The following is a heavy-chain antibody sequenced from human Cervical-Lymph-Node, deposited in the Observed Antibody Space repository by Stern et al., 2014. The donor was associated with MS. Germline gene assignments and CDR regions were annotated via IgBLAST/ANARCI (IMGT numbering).Heavy chain of an antibody. V-gene: IGHV3-33*01. CDR3: ARDQSGNYYGMDV. D-gene: IGHD3-10*01. CDR2: IWYDGGNK. CDR1: GFTFSSYG. Sequence: VQLVESGGGVVQPGRSLRLSCAASGFTFSSYGMHWVRQAPGKGLEGVAVIWYDGGNKYYTDSVKGRFTISRDNSKNTLYLQMNSLRAEDTAVYYCARDQSGNYYGMDVWGQGTTVTVSS. J-gene: IGHJ6*02.